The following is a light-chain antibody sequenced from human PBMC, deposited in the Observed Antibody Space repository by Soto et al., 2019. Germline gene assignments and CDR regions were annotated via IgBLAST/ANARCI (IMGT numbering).Light chain of an antibody. CDR1: QSVSSQ. Sequence: GERATLSCMASQSVSSQLAWYQQKPGQAPRLLTHDASSRATGISGRFTGRWSGTDFTLTITTLENEDFAVYYCQQYGSSTRTFGLGTKVDIK. J-gene: IGKJ1*01. V-gene: IGKV3-20*01. CDR3: QQYGSSTRT. CDR2: DAS.